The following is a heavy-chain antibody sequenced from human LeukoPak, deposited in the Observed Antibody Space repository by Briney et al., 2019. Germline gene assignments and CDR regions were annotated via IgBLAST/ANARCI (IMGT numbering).Heavy chain of an antibody. CDR3: ARPRYSSGYPPSY. CDR2: IYYSGST. J-gene: IGHJ4*02. D-gene: IGHD3-22*01. Sequence: SETLSLTCTVSGDSISSSSYSWGWIRQPPGKGLEWIGSIYYSGSTYYTPSLRSRVTISVDTSKNHFSLKLSSVTAADTAVYYCARPRYSSGYPPSYWGQGTLVTVSS. V-gene: IGHV4-39*07. CDR1: GDSISSSSYS.